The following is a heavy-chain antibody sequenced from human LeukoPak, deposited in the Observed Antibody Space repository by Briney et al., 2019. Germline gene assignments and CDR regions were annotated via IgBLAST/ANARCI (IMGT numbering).Heavy chain of an antibody. J-gene: IGHJ6*03. CDR1: GFAFSSYG. D-gene: IGHD2-15*01. CDR2: ISYDGSNK. V-gene: IGHV3-30*03. CDR3: AREPDCSGGSCYHYYMDV. Sequence: GGSLRLSCAASGFAFSSYGMHWVRQAPGKGLEWVAVISYDGSNKYYADSVKGRFTISRDNSKNTLYLQMNSLRAEDTAVYYCAREPDCSGGSCYHYYMDVWGKGTTVTVSS.